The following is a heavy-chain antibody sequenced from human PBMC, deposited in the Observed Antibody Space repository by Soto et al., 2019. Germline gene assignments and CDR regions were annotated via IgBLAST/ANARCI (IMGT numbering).Heavy chain of an antibody. CDR1: GYTFTGYY. J-gene: IGHJ5*02. V-gene: IGHV1-2*02. D-gene: IGHD6-13*01. Sequence: ASVKVSCKASGYTFTGYYMHWVRRAPGQGLEWMGWINPNSGGTNYAQKFQGRVTMTRDTSISTAYMELSRLRSDDTAVYYCAREGTHSSPTRFDPWGQGTLVTVSS. CDR3: AREGTHSSPTRFDP. CDR2: INPNSGGT.